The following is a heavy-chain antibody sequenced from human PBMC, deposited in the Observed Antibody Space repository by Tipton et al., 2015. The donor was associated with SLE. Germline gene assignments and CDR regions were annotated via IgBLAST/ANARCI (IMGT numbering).Heavy chain of an antibody. D-gene: IGHD6-13*01. CDR2: IYYSGST. J-gene: IGHJ5*02. V-gene: IGHV4-39*01. CDR1: GGSISSSSYY. Sequence: TLSLTCTVSGGSISSSSYYWGWIRQPPGKGLEWIGSIYYSGSTYYNPSLKSRVTISVDTSKNQFSLKLSSVTAADTAVYYCASHTGYSSSWYRLGWFDPWGQGTLVTVSS. CDR3: ASHTGYSSSWYRLGWFDP.